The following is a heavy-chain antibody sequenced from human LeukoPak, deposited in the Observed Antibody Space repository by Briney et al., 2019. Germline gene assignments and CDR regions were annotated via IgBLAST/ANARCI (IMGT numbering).Heavy chain of an antibody. CDR2: IYYSGST. J-gene: IGHJ5*02. Sequence: SETLSLTCTVSDDSITMYYWSWIRQPPGKGLEWIGYIYYSGSTNYNPSLKSRVTISVDTSKNQFSLKLSSVTAADTAVYYCAREDAGSCCPGWFDPWGQGTLVTVSS. V-gene: IGHV4-59*01. CDR3: AREDAGSCCPGWFDP. D-gene: IGHD2-15*01. CDR1: DDSITMYY.